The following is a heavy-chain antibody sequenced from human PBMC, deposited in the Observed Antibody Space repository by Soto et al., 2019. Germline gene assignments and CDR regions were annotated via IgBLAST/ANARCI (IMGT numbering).Heavy chain of an antibody. D-gene: IGHD3-10*01. CDR2: LSKDGSVQ. CDR1: GFTFSRYA. J-gene: IGHJ4*02. CDR3: VRSRSGAVADSFDY. Sequence: RLGGSLRLSCACSGFTFSRYALHWVRLAPGKGLEWVAALSKDGSVQYWLDSVRGRFTISRDNSKNTLYLRMNSLRPEDTGVYYCVRSRSGAVADSFDYWGQGTQVTVSS. V-gene: IGHV3-30*04.